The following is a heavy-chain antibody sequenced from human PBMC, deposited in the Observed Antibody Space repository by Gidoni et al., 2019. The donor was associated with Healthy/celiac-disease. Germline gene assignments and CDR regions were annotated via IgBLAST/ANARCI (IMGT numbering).Heavy chain of an antibody. CDR2: MNPNSGNT. Sequence: QVQLVQSGAEVKKPGASVKVSCKASGYTFTSYDINWVRQATGQGLEWMGWMNPNSGNTGYAQKFQGRVTMTRNTSISTAYMELSSLRSEDTAVYYCARPAGYYDYIWGSYRNYFDYWGQGTLVTVSS. CDR1: GYTFTSYD. V-gene: IGHV1-8*01. J-gene: IGHJ4*02. CDR3: ARPAGYYDYIWGSYRNYFDY. D-gene: IGHD3-16*02.